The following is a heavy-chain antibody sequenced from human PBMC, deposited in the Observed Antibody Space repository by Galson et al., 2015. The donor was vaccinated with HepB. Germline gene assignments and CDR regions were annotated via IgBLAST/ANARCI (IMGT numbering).Heavy chain of an antibody. CDR3: GRDTRHSSGSY. D-gene: IGHD3-10*01. J-gene: IGHJ4*02. V-gene: IGHV3-7*03. CDR2: INQDGSGK. CDR1: GFTFSSYW. Sequence: SLRLSCAASGFTFSSYWMSWVRQAPGKGLEWVANINQDGSGKYYVDSWKGRFTISRDNAKNSLYLQMNSLRAEDAAVYYCGRDTRHSSGSYWGQGTLVTVSS.